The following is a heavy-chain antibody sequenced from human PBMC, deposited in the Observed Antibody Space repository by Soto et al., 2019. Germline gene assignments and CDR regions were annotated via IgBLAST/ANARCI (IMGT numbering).Heavy chain of an antibody. CDR1: GFAVSSKY. Sequence: EVQLVESGGGLIQPGGSLRLSCAASGFAVSSKYMTWVRQAPGQGLEWVSVIYGGGTTYYADSVKGRFTISRDTSKNTLYLQMNSLRAEVTAVYYCVQTTGWPGFDFWGQGNLVTVSS. CDR2: IYGGGTT. V-gene: IGHV3-53*01. CDR3: VQTTGWPGFDF. D-gene: IGHD6-19*01. J-gene: IGHJ4*02.